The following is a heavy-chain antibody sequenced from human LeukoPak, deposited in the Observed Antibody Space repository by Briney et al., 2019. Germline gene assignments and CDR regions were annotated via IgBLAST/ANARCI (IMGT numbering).Heavy chain of an antibody. CDR3: ARASYYYDTSGLGAFDV. CDR1: GFIFGDYG. D-gene: IGHD3-22*01. J-gene: IGHJ3*01. CDR2: INWNSDRI. V-gene: IGHV3-9*01. Sequence: GGSLRLSCAASGFIFGDYGMYWVRQAPGKGLEWVSGINWNSDRIGYADSVKGRFTISRDNAKNSLYMQMNSVRAEDTALYYCARASYYYDTSGLGAFDVWGQGTMVTVSS.